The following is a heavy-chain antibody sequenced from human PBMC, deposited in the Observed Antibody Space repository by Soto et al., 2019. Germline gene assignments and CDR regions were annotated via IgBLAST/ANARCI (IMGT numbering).Heavy chain of an antibody. CDR3: ARDRGVAPPVAGNTHYYYYMDV. V-gene: IGHV1-18*01. CDR1: GYSFTNYG. D-gene: IGHD6-19*01. CDR2: ISAYNGNT. Sequence: QDQLVQSGVEVKKPGASVKVSCKASGYSFTNYGITWVRQAPGQGFEWMGWISAYNGNTNYAQKVQGRVTLTTDAPPSTAYLELRGLRSDDTAVYYCARDRGVAPPVAGNTHYYYYMDVWGKGTTVTVSS. J-gene: IGHJ6*03.